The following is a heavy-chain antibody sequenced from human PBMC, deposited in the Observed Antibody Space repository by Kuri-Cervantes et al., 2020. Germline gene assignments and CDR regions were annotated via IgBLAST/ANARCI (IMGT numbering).Heavy chain of an antibody. CDR3: ARDRVRSFDI. Sequence: SLKISCAASGFTFDDYAMHWVRQAPGKGLEWVSGISWNSGSIGYADSVKGRFTISRDNAKNSLYLQMNSLRAEDTAVYSCARDRVRSFDIWGQGTMVTVSS. CDR2: ISWNSGSI. J-gene: IGHJ3*02. V-gene: IGHV3-9*01. CDR1: GFTFDDYA.